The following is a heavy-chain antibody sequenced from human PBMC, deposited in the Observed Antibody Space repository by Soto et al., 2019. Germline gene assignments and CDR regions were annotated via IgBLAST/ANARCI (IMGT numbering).Heavy chain of an antibody. J-gene: IGHJ5*02. D-gene: IGHD5-18*01. Sequence: GGSLILSCAASGFTFSSYAMHWVRQAPGKGLEWVAVISYDGSNKYYADSVKGRFTISRDNSKNTLYLQMNSLRAEDTAVYYCAKRGYSYGYNWFDPWGQGTLVTVSS. V-gene: IGHV3-30*18. CDR2: ISYDGSNK. CDR1: GFTFSSYA. CDR3: AKRGYSYGYNWFDP.